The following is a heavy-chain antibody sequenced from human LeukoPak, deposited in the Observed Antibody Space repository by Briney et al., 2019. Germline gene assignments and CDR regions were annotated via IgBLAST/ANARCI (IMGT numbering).Heavy chain of an antibody. CDR3: ARDFPSGGMDV. J-gene: IGHJ6*02. D-gene: IGHD3-3*01. Sequence: GGSLRLSCAASGFTFSSYGMHWVRQAPGKGLEWVAVIWYDGSNKYYADSVKGRFTISRDNSKNTLYLQMNSLTAEDTAVYYCARDFPSGGMDVWGQGTTVTVSS. V-gene: IGHV3-33*01. CDR2: IWYDGSNK. CDR1: GFTFSSYG.